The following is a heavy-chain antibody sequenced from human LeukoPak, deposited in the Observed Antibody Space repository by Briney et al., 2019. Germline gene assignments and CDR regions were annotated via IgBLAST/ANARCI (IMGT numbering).Heavy chain of an antibody. CDR3: AKGSKWLVRYYFDY. V-gene: IGHV3-9*01. Sequence: PGGPLRLSCAASGFTFDDYAMHWVRQAPGKGLEWVSGISWNSGSIGYADSVKGRFTITRDNAKNSLYLQMNSLRAEDTALYYCAKGSKWLVRYYFDYWGQGTLVTVSS. D-gene: IGHD6-19*01. CDR1: GFTFDDYA. J-gene: IGHJ4*02. CDR2: ISWNSGSI.